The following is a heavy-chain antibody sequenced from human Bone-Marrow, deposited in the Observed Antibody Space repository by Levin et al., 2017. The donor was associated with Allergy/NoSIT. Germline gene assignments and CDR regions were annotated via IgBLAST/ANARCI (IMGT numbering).Heavy chain of an antibody. D-gene: IGHD4-17*01. V-gene: IGHV3-23*01. CDR1: GFTFSSYA. CDR2: ISGSGGST. J-gene: IGHJ4*02. Sequence: LSLTCAASGFTFSSYAMSWVRQAPGKGLEWVSAISGSGGSTYYADSVKGRFTISRDNSKNTLYLQMNSLRAEDTAVYYCAKAYGDYGVGGYYFDYWGQGTLVTVSS. CDR3: AKAYGDYGVGGYYFDY.